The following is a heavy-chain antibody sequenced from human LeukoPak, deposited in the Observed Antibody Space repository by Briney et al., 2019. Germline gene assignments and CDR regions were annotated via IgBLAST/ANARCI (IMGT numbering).Heavy chain of an antibody. J-gene: IGHJ4*02. V-gene: IGHV3-23*01. CDR3: AKSSPRYYCDSSGYNY. Sequence: GGSLRLSCAASGFTSSSYAMSWVRQAPGKGLEWVSAISGSGGSTYYADSVKGRFTISRDNSKNTLYLQMNSLRAEDTAVYYCAKSSPRYYCDSSGYNYWGQGTLVTVSS. D-gene: IGHD3-22*01. CDR2: ISGSGGST. CDR1: GFTSSSYA.